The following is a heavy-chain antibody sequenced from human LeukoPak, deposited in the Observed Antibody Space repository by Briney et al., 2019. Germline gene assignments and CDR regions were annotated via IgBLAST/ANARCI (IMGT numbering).Heavy chain of an antibody. CDR3: ARETSRSPLWIQLWLRDYYYYMDV. CDR2: IIPIFGTA. CDR1: GGTFSSYA. Sequence: SVKVSCKASGGTFSSYAISWVRQAPGQGLEWMGGIIPIFGTANYAQKLQGRVTITTDESTSTAYMELSSPRSEDTAVYYCARETSRSPLWIQLWLRDYYYYMDVWGKGTTVTVSS. J-gene: IGHJ6*03. D-gene: IGHD5-18*01. V-gene: IGHV1-69*05.